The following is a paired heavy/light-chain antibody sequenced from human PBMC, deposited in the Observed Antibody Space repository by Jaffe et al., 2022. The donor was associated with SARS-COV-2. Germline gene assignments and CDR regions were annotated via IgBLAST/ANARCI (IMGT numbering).Light chain of an antibody. V-gene: IGLV1-44*01. CDR2: SNN. CDR1: SSNIGSNT. CDR3: AAWDDSLSGYV. Sequence: QSVLTQPPSASGTPGQRVTISCSGSSSNIGSNTVNWYQQLPGTAPKLLIYSNNQRPSGVPDRFSGSKSGTSASLAISGLQSEDEADYYCAAWDDSLSGYVFGTGTKVTVL. J-gene: IGLJ1*01.
Heavy chain of an antibody. CDR3: ARRGITIRAFDI. D-gene: IGHD3-10*01. V-gene: IGHV4-39*01. CDR2: IYYGGST. CDR1: GGSISSSSYC. J-gene: IGHJ3*02. Sequence: QLQLQEPGPGLVKPSETLSLTCTVSGGSISSSSYCWGWIRQPPGKGLEWIGNIYYGGSTYYSPSLKSRVTISVDTSENQFSLELSSVTAADTAVYYCARRGITIRAFDIWGQGTMVTVSS.